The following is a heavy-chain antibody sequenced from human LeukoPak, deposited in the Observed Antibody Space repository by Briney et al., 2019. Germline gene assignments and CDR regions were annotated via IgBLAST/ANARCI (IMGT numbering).Heavy chain of an antibody. CDR1: GFNFSIYS. V-gene: IGHV3-21*01. D-gene: IGHD5-12*01. Sequence: PGGSLRLSCAASGFNFSIYSMNWVRQAPGKGLEWVSSISSSSSYINYADSVKGRFTISRDNAKNSLYLQINSLRAEDTAVYYCARVVYSGYDLNYYYGMDVWGQGTTVTVSS. J-gene: IGHJ6*02. CDR2: ISSSSSYI. CDR3: ARVVYSGYDLNYYYGMDV.